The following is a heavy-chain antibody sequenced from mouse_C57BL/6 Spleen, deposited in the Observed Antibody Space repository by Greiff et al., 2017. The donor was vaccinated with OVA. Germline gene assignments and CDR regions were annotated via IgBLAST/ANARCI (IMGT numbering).Heavy chain of an antibody. CDR2: INPSTGGT. CDR3: ARRDYGYYYAMDY. CDR1: GYSFTGYY. Sequence: EVQLQQSGPELVKPGASVKISCKASGYSFTGYYMNWVKQSPEKSLEWIGEINPSTGGTTYNQKFKAKATLTVDKSSSTAYMQRKSLTSEDSAVYYCARRDYGYYYAMDYWGQGTSVTVSS. V-gene: IGHV1-42*01. D-gene: IGHD2-2*01. J-gene: IGHJ4*01.